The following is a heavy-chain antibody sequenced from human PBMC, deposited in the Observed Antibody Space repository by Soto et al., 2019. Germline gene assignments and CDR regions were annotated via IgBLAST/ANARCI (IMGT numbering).Heavy chain of an antibody. Sequence: GESLKISCEGSGYNFGSYWIGWVRQMPGKGPEWMGTIYPGDSDATYSPSFQGQVTISADKSIRTAYLQWSSLKASDTAIYYCARQNYYGRRYFDYWGQGTLVTVSS. V-gene: IGHV5-51*01. J-gene: IGHJ4*02. CDR1: GYNFGSYW. D-gene: IGHD3-10*01. CDR2: IYPGDSDA. CDR3: ARQNYYGRRYFDY.